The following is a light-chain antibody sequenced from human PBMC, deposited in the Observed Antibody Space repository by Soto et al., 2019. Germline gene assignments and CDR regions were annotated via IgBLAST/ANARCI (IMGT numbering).Light chain of an antibody. V-gene: IGLV2-14*01. Sequence: QSVLTQPASVSGSPGQSITISCTGSNSDVGGYNYVSWYQQHPGKAPKLMIYEVDNRPSGVSNRCSGSKSGNTASLTICGLQAEDEAGYDCSSHRSSGPSFVFGNGTQGPVL. CDR2: EVD. CDR1: NSDVGGYNY. CDR3: SSHRSSGPSFV. J-gene: IGLJ1*01.